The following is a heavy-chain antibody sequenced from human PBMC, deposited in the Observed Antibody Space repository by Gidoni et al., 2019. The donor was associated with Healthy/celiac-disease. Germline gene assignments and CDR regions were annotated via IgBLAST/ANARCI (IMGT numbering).Heavy chain of an antibody. CDR3: ARCSQLGAIFGVVIRRNRDWFDP. J-gene: IGHJ5*02. V-gene: IGHV1-8*01. Sequence: QVQLVQSGAEVTKPGASVKVSCKASGYTFTSYAINWVRPATGQGLEWMGWMNPNSGNTGYAQKFQGRVTMTMTTSISTAYMELSSLRSEDTAVYYCARCSQLGAIFGVVIRRNRDWFDPWGQGTLVTVSS. D-gene: IGHD3-3*01. CDR2: MNPNSGNT. CDR1: GYTFTSYA.